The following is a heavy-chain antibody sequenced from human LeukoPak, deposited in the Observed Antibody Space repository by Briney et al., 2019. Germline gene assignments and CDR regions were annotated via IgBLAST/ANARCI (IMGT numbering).Heavy chain of an antibody. J-gene: IGHJ3*02. CDR2: ISAYNGNT. Sequence: ASVKVSCKASGYTFTSYGISWVRQAPGQGLEWMGWISAYNGNTNYAQKLQGRVTMTTDTSTSTAYMELRSLRSDDTAVYYCAREYYDSSGLHDAFDIWGQGTMVTVSS. V-gene: IGHV1-18*01. CDR1: GYTFTSYG. D-gene: IGHD3-22*01. CDR3: AREYYDSSGLHDAFDI.